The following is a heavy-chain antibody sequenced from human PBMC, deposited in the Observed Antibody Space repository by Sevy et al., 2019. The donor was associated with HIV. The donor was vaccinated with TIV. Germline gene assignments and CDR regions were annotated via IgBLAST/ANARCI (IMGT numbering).Heavy chain of an antibody. CDR2: INPNSGAT. CDR1: GYTFIDYY. J-gene: IGHJ5*02. V-gene: IGHV1-2*06. D-gene: IGHD2-8*02. CDR3: AGEDCYDAGGGWVDP. Sequence: ASVKVSCKASGYTFIDYYIHWVRQAPGQALEWMGRINPNSGATNYAQKFQDRVTMTRDTSISTSYTELRRLRSDDTAVYYCAGEDCYDAGGGWVDPWGQGTLFTVSS.